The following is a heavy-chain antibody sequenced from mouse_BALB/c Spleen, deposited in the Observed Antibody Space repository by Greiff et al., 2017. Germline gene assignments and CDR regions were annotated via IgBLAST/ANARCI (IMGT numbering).Heavy chain of an antibody. CDR3: ARGDYGSSYRFAY. J-gene: IGHJ3*01. D-gene: IGHD1-1*01. V-gene: IGHV5-17*02. Sequence: EVQGVESGGGLVQPGGSRKLSCAASGFTFSSFGMHWVRQAPEKGLEWVAYISSGSSTIYYADTVKGRFTISRDNPKNTLFLQMTSLRSEDTAMYYCARGDYGSSYRFAYWGQGTLVTVSA. CDR2: ISSGSSTI. CDR1: GFTFSSFG.